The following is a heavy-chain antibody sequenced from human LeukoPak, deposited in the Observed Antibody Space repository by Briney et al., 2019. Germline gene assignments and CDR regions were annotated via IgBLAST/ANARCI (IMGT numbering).Heavy chain of an antibody. J-gene: IGHJ4*02. Sequence: GGSLRLSCAASGFTLSSYTMNWVRQSPGKGLEWVSSISSSSDYIYYADSLKGRFTISRDNAKNSLYPQMNSLRAEDTAVYYCARGAGDCSGGSCYGLDYWGQGTLVTVSS. CDR3: ARGAGDCSGGSCYGLDY. CDR2: ISSSSDYI. D-gene: IGHD2-15*01. V-gene: IGHV3-21*01. CDR1: GFTLSSYT.